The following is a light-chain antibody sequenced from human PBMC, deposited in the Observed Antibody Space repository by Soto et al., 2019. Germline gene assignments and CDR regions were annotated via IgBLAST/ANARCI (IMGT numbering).Light chain of an antibody. CDR1: SSNVETNY. CDR2: SNN. V-gene: IGLV1-44*01. CDR3: AAWDDCLNGYV. Sequence: QSVLTQPPSASGTPGQRVTISCSGSSSNVETNYVYWYQQLPGMAPKLLIYSNNQRPSGVPDRFSGSKSGTSASLAISGLQSEDEADYYCAAWDDCLNGYVFGTGTKLTVL. J-gene: IGLJ1*01.